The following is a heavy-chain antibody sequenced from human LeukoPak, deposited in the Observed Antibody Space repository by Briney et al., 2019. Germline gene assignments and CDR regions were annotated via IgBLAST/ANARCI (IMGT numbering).Heavy chain of an antibody. J-gene: IGHJ4*02. V-gene: IGHV3-30*18. CDR3: AKEVIAAAAPDY. D-gene: IGHD6-13*01. CDR2: ISYDGSNK. CDR1: GFTFSSYG. Sequence: PGGSLRLSCAASGFTFSSYGMHWVRQAPGKGLEWVAVISYDGSNKYYADSVKGRFTISRDNSKNTLYRQMNSLRAEDTAVYYCAKEVIAAAAPDYWGQGTLVTVSS.